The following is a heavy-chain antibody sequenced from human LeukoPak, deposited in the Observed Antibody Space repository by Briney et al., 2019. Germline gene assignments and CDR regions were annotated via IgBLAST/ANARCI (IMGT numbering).Heavy chain of an antibody. J-gene: IGHJ6*03. D-gene: IGHD5-24*01. CDR2: IYYSGST. CDR1: GGSISSYY. V-gene: IGHV4-59*01. CDR3: ARAAGMAKSIWSDYYYYMDV. Sequence: PSETLSLTCTVSGGSISSYYWSWIRQPPGKGLEWIGYIYYSGSTNYNPPLKSRVTISVDTSKNQFSLKLSSVTAADTAVYYCARAAGMAKSIWSDYYYYMDVWGKGTTVTVSS.